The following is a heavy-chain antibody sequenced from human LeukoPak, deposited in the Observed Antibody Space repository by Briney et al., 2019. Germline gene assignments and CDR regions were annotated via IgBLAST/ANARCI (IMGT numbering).Heavy chain of an antibody. CDR1: GFTFDDYA. CDR2: ISGDGGIT. D-gene: IGHD5-18*01. CDR3: AKDIGGYSFAADY. Sequence: GGSLRLSCAASGFTFDDYAMHWVRQGPGKGLEWVSLISGDGGITYYADSMKGRFTIYRDNSKNSLYLQMNSLRTEGTALYYCAKDIGGYSFAADYWGQGTLVTVSS. J-gene: IGHJ4*02. V-gene: IGHV3-43*02.